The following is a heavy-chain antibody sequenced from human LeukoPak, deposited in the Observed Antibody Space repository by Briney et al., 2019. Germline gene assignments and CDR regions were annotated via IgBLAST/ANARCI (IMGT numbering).Heavy chain of an antibody. CDR1: GFTFSNAW. V-gene: IGHV3-15*01. Sequence: GGSLRLSCVGSGFTFSNAWMTWVRQAPGKGLEWVGRIKTKTDGGTTDYAAPVKGRFTILRDDSRNTLYLQMNSLRTEDTAVYYCTSTLGYWGQGALVTVSS. J-gene: IGHJ4*02. CDR2: IKTKTDGGTT. CDR3: TSTLGY.